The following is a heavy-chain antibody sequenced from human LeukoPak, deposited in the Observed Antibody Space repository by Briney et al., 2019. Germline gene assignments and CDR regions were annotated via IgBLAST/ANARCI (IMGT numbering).Heavy chain of an antibody. Sequence: GGSLRLSCAASGFTFSSYAMSWVRQAPGKGLEWVSAISGSGGSTYYADSVKGRFTISRDNSKNTLYLQMNSLRAEDTAVYYCAKRERALFLEWLLRGAFDIWGQGTMVTVSS. D-gene: IGHD3-3*01. CDR1: GFTFSSYA. CDR2: ISGSGGST. CDR3: AKRERALFLEWLLRGAFDI. J-gene: IGHJ3*02. V-gene: IGHV3-23*01.